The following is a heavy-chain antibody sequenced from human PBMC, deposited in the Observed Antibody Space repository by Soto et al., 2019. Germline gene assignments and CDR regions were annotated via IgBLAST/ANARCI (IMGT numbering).Heavy chain of an antibody. CDR3: ARIPSSVGNYDWFDP. J-gene: IGHJ5*02. V-gene: IGHV2-26*01. Sequence: QVTLKESGPVLVQPTETLTLTCTVSGFSLSNARMGVSWIRQPPGKALEWLAHLFSNDEKSSSTALKSRLTISKDSSKSQVVLTMTNMDSVDTATYYCARIPSSVGNYDWFDPWGQGTLVTVSS. D-gene: IGHD1-7*01. CDR1: GFSLSNARMG. CDR2: LFSNDEK.